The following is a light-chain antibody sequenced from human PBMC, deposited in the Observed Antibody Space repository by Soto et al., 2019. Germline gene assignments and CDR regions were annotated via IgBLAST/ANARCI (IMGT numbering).Light chain of an antibody. J-gene: IGLJ2*01. CDR1: SIDVGGYNY. Sequence: QSALTQPASLSGSPGQSITISCTGTSIDVGGYNYVSWYQQHPGKAPKLMIYEVSKRPSGVSNRFSGSKSGNTASLTISGLQAEDEADYYCSSYTSSRTLVFGGVSKLNVL. CDR2: EVS. V-gene: IGLV2-14*01. CDR3: SSYTSSRTLV.